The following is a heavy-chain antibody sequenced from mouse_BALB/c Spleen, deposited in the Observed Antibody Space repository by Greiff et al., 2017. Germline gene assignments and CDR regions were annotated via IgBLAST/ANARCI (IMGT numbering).Heavy chain of an antibody. CDR3: ASRYYGSSYWFAY. CDR2: IDPANGNT. D-gene: IGHD1-1*01. J-gene: IGHJ3*01. V-gene: IGHV14-3*02. CDR1: GFNIKDTY. Sequence: EVMLVESGAELVKPGASVKLSCTASGFNIKDTYMHWVKQRPEQGLEWIGRIDPANGNTKYDPKFQGKATITADTSSNTAYLQLSSLTSEDTAVYYCASRYYGSSYWFAYWGQGTLVTVSA.